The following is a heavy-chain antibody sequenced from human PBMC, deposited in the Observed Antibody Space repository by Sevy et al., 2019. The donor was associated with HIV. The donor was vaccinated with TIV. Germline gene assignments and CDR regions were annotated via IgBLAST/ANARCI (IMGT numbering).Heavy chain of an antibody. CDR3: ARDGSFGVYFDY. Sequence: SETLSLTCTVSGGSISSYYWSWIRQAPGKGLEWIGYIYYSGSTNYNPSLKSRVTISVDTSKNQFSLKLSSVTAADTAVYYCARDGSFGVYFDYWGQGTLVTVSS. D-gene: IGHD1-26*01. CDR1: GGSISSYY. CDR2: IYYSGST. J-gene: IGHJ4*02. V-gene: IGHV4-59*13.